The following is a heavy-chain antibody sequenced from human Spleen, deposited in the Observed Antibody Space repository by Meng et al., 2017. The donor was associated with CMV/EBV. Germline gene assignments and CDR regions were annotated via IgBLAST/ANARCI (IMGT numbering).Heavy chain of an antibody. CDR1: GFTFSGYN. CDR3: AKDFWYRGPNARYFDY. J-gene: IGHJ4*02. D-gene: IGHD3-3*01. CDR2: ISSSSSTI. V-gene: IGHV3-48*01. Sequence: GESLKISCAASGFTFSGYNMNWVRQAPGMGLEWISYISSSSSTIHYADAVKGRFTISRDKSKNTLYLQMNSLRAEDTAVYYCAKDFWYRGPNARYFDYWGQGTLVTVSS.